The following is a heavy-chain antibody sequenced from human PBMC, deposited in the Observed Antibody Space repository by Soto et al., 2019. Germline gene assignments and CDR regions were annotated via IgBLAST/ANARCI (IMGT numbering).Heavy chain of an antibody. CDR3: AKGEVPATMLSPLDY. V-gene: IGHV3-23*01. Sequence: EVQLLESGGGLVQHGRSLRLSCAASGLTFSSYAMTWVRQAPGKGLEWVSTISGSGGTTYYADSVKGRFTISRDNSKNTLYLQMNSLRAEDSALYYRAKGEVPATMLSPLDYWGQGTLVTVSS. CDR1: GLTFSSYA. CDR2: ISGSGGTT. J-gene: IGHJ4*02. D-gene: IGHD2-2*01.